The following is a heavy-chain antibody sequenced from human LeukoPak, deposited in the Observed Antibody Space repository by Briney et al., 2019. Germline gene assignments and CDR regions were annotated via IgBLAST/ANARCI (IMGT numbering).Heavy chain of an antibody. Sequence: GGSLRLSCAASGFTFNNAWMNWVRQAPGKGLEWLGRIKTKRDGATTDYAAPVRGRFTISRDDSKNTMYLQMNSLRSEDTAVYYCTTDPVDSSGYYYFDTWGQGTLAAASS. D-gene: IGHD3-22*01. CDR3: TTDPVDSSGYYYFDT. CDR1: GFTFNNAW. J-gene: IGHJ4*02. CDR2: IKTKRDGATT. V-gene: IGHV3-15*01.